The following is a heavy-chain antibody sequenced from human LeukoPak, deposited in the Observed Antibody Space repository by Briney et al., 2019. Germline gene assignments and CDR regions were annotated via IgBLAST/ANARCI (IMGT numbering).Heavy chain of an antibody. Sequence: GGSLRLSCAASGFTFSSYEMNWVRQAPGKGLEWVSYISSSGSTIYYADSVKGRFTISRDNSKNTLYLQMNSLRAEDTAVYYCAKLVTFNWFDPWGQGTLVTVSS. D-gene: IGHD2-21*02. CDR2: ISSSGSTI. J-gene: IGHJ5*02. CDR1: GFTFSSYE. V-gene: IGHV3-48*03. CDR3: AKLVTFNWFDP.